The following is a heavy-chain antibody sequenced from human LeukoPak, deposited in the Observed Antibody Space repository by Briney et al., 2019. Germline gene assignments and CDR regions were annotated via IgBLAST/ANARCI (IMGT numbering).Heavy chain of an antibody. J-gene: IGHJ4*02. V-gene: IGHV3-23*01. CDR2: ISGSGGST. Sequence: PGGSLRLSCAASGFTFSSYAMSWVRQAPGKGLEWVSAISGSGGSTCYADSVKGRFTISRDNSKNTLYLQMNSLRAEDTAVYYCAKDRVLRFLEWLREDFDYWGQGTLVTVSS. CDR3: AKDRVLRFLEWLREDFDY. CDR1: GFTFSSYA. D-gene: IGHD3-3*01.